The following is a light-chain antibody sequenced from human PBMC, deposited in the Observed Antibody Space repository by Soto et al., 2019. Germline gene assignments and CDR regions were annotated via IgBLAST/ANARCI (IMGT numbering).Light chain of an antibody. Sequence: QSALTQPASVSGSPGQSITISCTGTSSDVGGYNYVSWYQQHPGKAPKLMIYEVSNRPSGVSNRFSGSKSGNTASLTIAGLQAAGAADYNCSSYTSSSIDYVFGTGTKVTVL. CDR2: EVS. CDR3: SSYTSSSIDYV. V-gene: IGLV2-14*01. J-gene: IGLJ1*01. CDR1: SSDVGGYNY.